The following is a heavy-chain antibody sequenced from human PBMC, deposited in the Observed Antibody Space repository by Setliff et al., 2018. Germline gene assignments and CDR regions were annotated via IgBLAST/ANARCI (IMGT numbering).Heavy chain of an antibody. D-gene: IGHD5-18*01. CDR3: AREGVDTRSSTDYRYYMDV. Sequence: ASVKVSCKASGGTFSSYGISWVRQAPGQGLEWMGGTIPIFGTTNYAQKFQGRVTIITDESTSTAYMELRSLRTEDTAVYYCAREGVDTRSSTDYRYYMDVWGKGTTVTVSS. V-gene: IGHV1-69*05. CDR2: TIPIFGTT. CDR1: GGTFSSYG. J-gene: IGHJ6*03.